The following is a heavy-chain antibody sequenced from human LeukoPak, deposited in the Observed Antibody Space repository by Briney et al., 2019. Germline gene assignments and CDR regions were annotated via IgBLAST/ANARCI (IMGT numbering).Heavy chain of an antibody. D-gene: IGHD3-10*01. J-gene: IGHJ4*02. CDR1: GGSISTSSSY. Sequence: KPSETLSLTCTVSGGSISTSSSYWGWTRQPPGKGLDWIGSIYYSGSTYYRPSLKSRVTFSVDTSKNQFSLKLTSVTAADTAVYYCARQKRWGSGSYSYFDYWGQGTLVTVSS. CDR2: IYYSGST. CDR3: ARQKRWGSGSYSYFDY. V-gene: IGHV4-39*01.